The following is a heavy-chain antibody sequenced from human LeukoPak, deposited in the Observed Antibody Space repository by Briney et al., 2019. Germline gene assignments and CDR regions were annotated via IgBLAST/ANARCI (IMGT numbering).Heavy chain of an antibody. D-gene: IGHD4-23*01. CDR3: AKYGGNSGMAFDI. CDR2: IDQDGTPR. V-gene: IGHV3-7*01. CDR1: GFTFSGTW. Sequence: GGSLRLSCAASGFTFSGTWMSWVRQAPGKGLEWVANIDQDGTPRRYVSSVKGRFTISRDNAKNSLYLQMISLRAEDTAVYFCAKYGGNSGMAFDIWGQGTMVTVSS. J-gene: IGHJ3*02.